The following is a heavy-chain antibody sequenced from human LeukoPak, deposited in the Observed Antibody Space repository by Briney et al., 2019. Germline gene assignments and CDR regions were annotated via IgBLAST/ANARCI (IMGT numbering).Heavy chain of an antibody. J-gene: IGHJ4*02. D-gene: IGHD6-13*01. Sequence: ASVKVSCKASGYTFTSYDINWVRQATGQGLEWMGWMNPNSGNTGCAQKFQGRVTITRNTSISTAYMELSSLRSEDTAVYYCARGYRGAAGFDYWGQGTLVTVSS. V-gene: IGHV1-8*03. CDR2: MNPNSGNT. CDR1: GYTFTSYD. CDR3: ARGYRGAAGFDY.